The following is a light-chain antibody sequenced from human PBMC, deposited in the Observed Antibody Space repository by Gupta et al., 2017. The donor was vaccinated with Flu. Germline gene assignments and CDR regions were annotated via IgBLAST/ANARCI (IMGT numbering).Light chain of an antibody. CDR2: AAS. J-gene: IGKJ2*03. Sequence: DIQMTHSPSSLSASVGDRVTITCRSSQSISSYLNWSQQKPGKAPKLLIHAASSLQSGIPSKFSGSGSGTDFTLTISRLQTAAFATYNCQQRDSTPPSFGQRTKLDIK. V-gene: IGKV1-39*01. CDR3: QQRDSTPPS. CDR1: QSISSY.